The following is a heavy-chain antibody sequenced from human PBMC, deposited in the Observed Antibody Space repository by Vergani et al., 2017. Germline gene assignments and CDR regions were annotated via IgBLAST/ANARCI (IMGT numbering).Heavy chain of an antibody. J-gene: IGHJ3*02. Sequence: EVQLVESGGGLVQPGGSLRLSCVGSGFTFSTYSMNWVRPAPGKGLEWVSYISTDASTTYYGDSVKGRFTISRDNAKNSLYLQMNSLRAEDTAVYFCAREPLRTYDSSGYYFHDAFDIWGQGTMVTVSS. D-gene: IGHD3-22*01. CDR1: GFTFSTYS. V-gene: IGHV3-48*01. CDR2: ISTDASTT. CDR3: AREPLRTYDSSGYYFHDAFDI.